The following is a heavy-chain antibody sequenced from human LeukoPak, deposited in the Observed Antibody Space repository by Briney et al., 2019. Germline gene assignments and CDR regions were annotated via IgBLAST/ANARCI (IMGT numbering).Heavy chain of an antibody. CDR1: GFTFIEYS. V-gene: IGHV3-48*01. Sequence: GGSLRLSCTASGFTFIEYSMNWVRQAPGKGLEWISYIRIYSGNTKYADSVRGRFTISTDKAKNSLYLQMNSLRVEDTAVYYCARDHNYAFDSCGQGTLVSVAS. CDR3: ARDHNYAFDS. D-gene: IGHD1-1*01. J-gene: IGHJ4*02. CDR2: IRIYSGNT.